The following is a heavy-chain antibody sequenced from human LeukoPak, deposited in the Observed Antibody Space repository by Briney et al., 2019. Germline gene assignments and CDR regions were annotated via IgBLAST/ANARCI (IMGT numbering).Heavy chain of an antibody. CDR3: ARDSGVVAGIMFY. V-gene: IGHV4-39*07. D-gene: IGHD6-19*01. CDR1: GGSISSSSYY. Sequence: SETLSLTCTVSGGSISSSSYYWGWIRQPPGKGLEWIGSIYYSGSTYYNPSLKSRVTISVDTSKNQFSLKLSSVTAADTAVYYCARDSGVVAGIMFYWGQGTLVTVSS. CDR2: IYYSGST. J-gene: IGHJ4*02.